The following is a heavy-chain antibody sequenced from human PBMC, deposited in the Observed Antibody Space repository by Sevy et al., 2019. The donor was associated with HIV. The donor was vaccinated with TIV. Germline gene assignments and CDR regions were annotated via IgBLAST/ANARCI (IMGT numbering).Heavy chain of an antibody. CDR3: SRNNCSITNCYMGDAFDI. CDR1: GFTFSSYT. V-gene: IGHV3-21*01. J-gene: IGHJ3*02. CDR2: ISSISNYI. Sequence: GSLRLSCAASGFTFSSYTMNWVRQAPGKGLEWVSSISSISNYIYYADSVKGRFTVSRDNAKNSLYLQMNSLRAEDTAVYYCSRNNCSITNCYMGDAFDIWGQGTMVTVSS. D-gene: IGHD2-2*02.